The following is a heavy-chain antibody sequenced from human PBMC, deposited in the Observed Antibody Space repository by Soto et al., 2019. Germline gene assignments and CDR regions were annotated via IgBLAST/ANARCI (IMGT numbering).Heavy chain of an antibody. J-gene: IGHJ6*02. V-gene: IGHV4-59*01. CDR3: AKGGYSYGWRHGMDV. CDR1: GGSSNNYY. D-gene: IGHD5-18*01. CDR2: ISYSGGT. Sequence: PSETLSLTCTVSGGSSNNYYWSWVRQPPGKGLEWIGYISYSGGTNYNPSLKSRLSISIDTSKNQFSLKLSSVTAADTAVYYCAKGGYSYGWRHGMDVWGQGTTVTVSS.